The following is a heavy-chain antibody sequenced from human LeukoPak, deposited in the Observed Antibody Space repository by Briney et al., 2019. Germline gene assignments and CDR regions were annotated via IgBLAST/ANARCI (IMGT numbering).Heavy chain of an antibody. CDR1: GYTFTGYY. CDR3: ARLGGGNSGYDSDY. CDR2: INPNSGGT. Sequence: ASVKVSCKASGYTFTGYYMHWVRQAPGQGLEWMGWINPNSGGTNYAQKFQGRVTMTRDTSISTAYMELSRLRSDDTAVYYCARLGGGNSGYDSDYWGQGTLVTVSS. V-gene: IGHV1-2*02. D-gene: IGHD5-12*01. J-gene: IGHJ4*02.